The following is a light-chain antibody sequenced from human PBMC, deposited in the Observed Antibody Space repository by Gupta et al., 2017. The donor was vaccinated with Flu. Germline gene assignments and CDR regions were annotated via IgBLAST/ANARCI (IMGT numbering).Light chain of an antibody. CDR3: AAWDDSRSGVV. CDR1: NSNIGINY. CDR2: RNN. Sequence: KATISSSGSNSNIGINYVSWYQPRPGAAPNLLIYRNNQRPSGVPDRFSGSKYGTSASLAISGLRAEDEADYYCAAWDDSRSGVVFGGGTKLTVL. J-gene: IGLJ2*01. V-gene: IGLV1-47*01.